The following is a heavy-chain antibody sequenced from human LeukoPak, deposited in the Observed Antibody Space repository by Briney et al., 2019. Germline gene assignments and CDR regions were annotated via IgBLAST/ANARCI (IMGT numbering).Heavy chain of an antibody. CDR2: IYTSGST. CDR3: ASGYSSSARYYFDY. CDR1: GGSISSGSYY. Sequence: SETLSLTCTVSGGSISSGSYYWSWIRQPAEKGLEWIGRIYTSGSTNYNPSLKSRVTISVDTSKNQFSLKLSSVTAADTAVYYCASGYSSSARYYFDYWGQGTLVTVSS. V-gene: IGHV4-61*02. D-gene: IGHD6-6*01. J-gene: IGHJ4*02.